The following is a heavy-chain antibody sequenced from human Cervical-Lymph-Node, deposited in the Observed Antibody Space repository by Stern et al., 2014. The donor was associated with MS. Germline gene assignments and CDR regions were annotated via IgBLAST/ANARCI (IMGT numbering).Heavy chain of an antibody. CDR2: ISWNSGTI. V-gene: IGHV3-9*01. CDR1: GFTFDDYA. Sequence: EVQLEESGGGLVQPGRSLRLSCAASGFTFDDYAMHWVRQAPGKGLEWVSGISWNSGTIGYADSVKGRFTISRDNAKNSLYLQMNSLRAEDTALYYCAKDRSSAYIFDYWGQGTLVTVSS. CDR3: AKDRSSAYIFDY. J-gene: IGHJ4*02. D-gene: IGHD3-22*01.